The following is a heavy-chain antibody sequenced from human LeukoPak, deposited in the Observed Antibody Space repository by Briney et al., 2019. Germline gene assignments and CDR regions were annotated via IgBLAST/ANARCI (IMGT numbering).Heavy chain of an antibody. CDR2: MNPNSGNT. Sequence: ASVKVSCKASGYTFTSYDINWVRQATGQGLEWMGWMNPNSGNTGYAQKFQGRVTMTRNTSISTAYMELSSLRSEDTAVYYCANDHTIFGVEKFDPWGQGTLVTVSS. CDR1: GYTFTSYD. J-gene: IGHJ5*02. D-gene: IGHD3-3*01. CDR3: ANDHTIFGVEKFDP. V-gene: IGHV1-8*01.